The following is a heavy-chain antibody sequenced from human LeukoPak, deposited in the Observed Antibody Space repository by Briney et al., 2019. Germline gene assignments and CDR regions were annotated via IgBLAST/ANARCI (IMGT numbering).Heavy chain of an antibody. D-gene: IGHD3-10*01. CDR3: ARHYGP. CDR1: GGSIRSSYYY. Sequence: SETLSLTCTVSGGSIRSSYYYWGWIRQPPGKGLEWIGSIYDSGSTYYNPSLKSRVTISVDTSKNQFSLKLNSVTATDMAVYYCARHYGPWGQGTLVTVSS. J-gene: IGHJ5*02. CDR2: IYDSGST. V-gene: IGHV4-39*01.